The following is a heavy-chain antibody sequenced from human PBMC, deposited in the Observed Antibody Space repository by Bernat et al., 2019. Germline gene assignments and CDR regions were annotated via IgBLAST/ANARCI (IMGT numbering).Heavy chain of an antibody. V-gene: IGHV3-30*02. CDR3: AKDPITRDCSGGSCYSPDVY. D-gene: IGHD2-15*01. CDR2: IRYDGSNK. J-gene: IGHJ4*02. CDR1: GSTFSSYG. Sequence: QVQLVESGGGVVQPGGSLRLSCAASGSTFSSYGMHWVRQAPGKGLEWVAFIRYDGSNKYYADSVKGRFTISRDNSKNTLYLQMNSLRAEDTAVYYCAKDPITRDCSGGSCYSPDVYWGQGTLVTVSS.